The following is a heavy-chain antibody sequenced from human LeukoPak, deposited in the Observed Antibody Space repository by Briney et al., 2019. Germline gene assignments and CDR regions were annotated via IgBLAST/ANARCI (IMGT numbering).Heavy chain of an antibody. D-gene: IGHD6-19*01. CDR1: GGSISSYY. J-gene: IGHJ3*02. CDR3: ARGVIAVARGAFDI. V-gene: IGHV4-4*07. Sequence: SETLSLTCTVSGGSISSYYWSWIRQPAGKGLEWIGRIYTSGSTNYNPSLKSRVTMSVDTSKNQFSLKLSSVTAADTAVYYCARGVIAVARGAFDIWGQGTMVTVSS. CDR2: IYTSGST.